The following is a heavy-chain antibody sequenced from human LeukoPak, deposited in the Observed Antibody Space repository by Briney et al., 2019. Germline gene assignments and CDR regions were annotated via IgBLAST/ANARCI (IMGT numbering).Heavy chain of an antibody. J-gene: IGHJ6*04. CDR2: ISSSGSTI. CDR1: GFAFSSYT. CDR3: AELGITMIGGV. V-gene: IGHV3-48*03. D-gene: IGHD3-10*02. Sequence: GGSLRLSCAASGFAFSSYTMNWVRQAPGKGLEWVSYISSSGSTIYYADSVKGRFTISRDNAKNSLYLQMNSLRAEDTAVYYCAELGITMIGGVWGKGTTVTISS.